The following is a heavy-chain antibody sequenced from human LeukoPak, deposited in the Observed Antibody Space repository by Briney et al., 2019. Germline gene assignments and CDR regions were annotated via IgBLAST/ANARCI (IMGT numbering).Heavy chain of an antibody. V-gene: IGHV3-30*04. D-gene: IGHD6-19*01. Sequence: PGGSLRLSCAASGFTFSSYAMSWVRQAPGKGLEWVAVISYDGSNKYYADSVKGRFTISRDTSKNTLYMQMNSLRAEDTAVYYCAKDGDSSGWYYFDYWGQGTLVTVSS. CDR2: ISYDGSNK. CDR1: GFTFSSYA. J-gene: IGHJ4*02. CDR3: AKDGDSSGWYYFDY.